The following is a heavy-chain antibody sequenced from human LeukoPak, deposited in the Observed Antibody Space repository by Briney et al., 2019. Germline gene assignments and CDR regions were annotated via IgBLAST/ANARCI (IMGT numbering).Heavy chain of an antibody. V-gene: IGHV3-30*03. CDR3: ARGIAVAGTFVWFDP. J-gene: IGHJ5*02. CDR1: GFTFSSYD. Sequence: AGGSLRLSCAASGFTFSSYDMHWVRQAPGKGLEWVAVISYDGSNKYYADSVKGRFTISRDNSKNTLYLQMNSQRAEDTAVYYCARGIAVAGTFVWFDPWGQGTLVTVSS. D-gene: IGHD6-19*01. CDR2: ISYDGSNK.